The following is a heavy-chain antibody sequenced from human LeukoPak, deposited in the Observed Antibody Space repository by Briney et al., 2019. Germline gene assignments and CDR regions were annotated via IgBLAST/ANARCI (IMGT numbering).Heavy chain of an antibody. CDR3: ARGSSRYGYDAFDI. CDR2: INHSGST. CDR1: GGSFSGYY. D-gene: IGHD6-13*01. J-gene: IGHJ3*02. V-gene: IGHV4-34*01. Sequence: SETLSLTCAVYGGSFSGYYWSWIRQPPGKGLEWIGEINHSGSTNYNPSLKSRVTISVDTSKNQFSLKLSSVTAADTAVYYCARGSSRYGYDAFDIWGQGTMVTVSS.